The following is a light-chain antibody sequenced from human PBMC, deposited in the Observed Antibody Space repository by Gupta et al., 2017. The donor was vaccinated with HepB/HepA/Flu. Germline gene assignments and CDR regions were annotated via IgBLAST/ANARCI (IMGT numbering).Light chain of an antibody. CDR2: VAS. Sequence: IVMTQSPLPLAVTPGEPASISCRSSETLLHTDGYQFLNWFVQKPGQSPHLLIYVASSRASGVPDRFEGSGSGTDFTLHITRVEAEDVGIYFCRQALDTPYTFGQGTKLEI. CDR3: RQALDTPYT. J-gene: IGKJ2*01. V-gene: IGKV2-28*01. CDR1: ETLLHTDGYQF.